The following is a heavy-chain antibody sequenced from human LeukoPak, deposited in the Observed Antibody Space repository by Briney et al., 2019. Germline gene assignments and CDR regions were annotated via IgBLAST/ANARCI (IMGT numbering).Heavy chain of an antibody. V-gene: IGHV3-23*01. Sequence: QSGGSLRLSCAASGFTFSSYAMSWVRQAPGKGLEWVSAISGSGGSTYYADSVKGRFTISRDNSKNTLYLQMNSLRAEDTAVYYCAKGSDYYQSVNWFDPWGQGTLVTVSS. CDR3: AKGSDYYQSVNWFDP. CDR2: ISGSGGST. J-gene: IGHJ5*02. CDR1: GFTFSSYA. D-gene: IGHD3-3*01.